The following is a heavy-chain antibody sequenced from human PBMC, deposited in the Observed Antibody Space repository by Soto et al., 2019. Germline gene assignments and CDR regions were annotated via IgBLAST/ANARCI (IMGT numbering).Heavy chain of an antibody. J-gene: IGHJ4*02. V-gene: IGHV4-30-4*01. Sequence: LSLTCTVSGGSISSGDYYWSWIRQPPGKGLEWIGYIYYSGSTYYNPSLKSRVTISVDTSKNQFSLKLSSVTAADTAVYYCARVSRDRYYYDSSGYYPDYFDYWGQGTLVTVSS. CDR3: ARVSRDRYYYDSSGYYPDYFDY. CDR1: GGSISSGDYY. CDR2: IYYSGST. D-gene: IGHD3-22*01.